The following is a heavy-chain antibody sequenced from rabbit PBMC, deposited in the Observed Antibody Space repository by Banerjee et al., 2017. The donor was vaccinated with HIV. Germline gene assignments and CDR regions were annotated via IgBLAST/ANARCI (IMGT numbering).Heavy chain of an antibody. V-gene: IGHV1S45*01. Sequence: QEQLEESGGGLVKPGGTLTLTCKASGFDLSSYYYMCWVRQAPGKGLEWIGCIYSGSYGSTYYASWAKGRFSISKTSSTTVTLQMTSLTAADTDTYFCARIGDSSGWGLDLWGPGTLVTVS. J-gene: IGHJ4*01. CDR2: IYSGSYGST. D-gene: IGHD4-1*01. CDR3: ARIGDSSGWGLDL. CDR1: GFDLSSYYY.